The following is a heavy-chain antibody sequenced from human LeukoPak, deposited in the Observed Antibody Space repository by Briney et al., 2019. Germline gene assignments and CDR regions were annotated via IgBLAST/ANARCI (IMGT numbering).Heavy chain of an antibody. CDR1: GFTFSSYG. V-gene: IGHV3-30*18. CDR2: ISHVGSNE. Sequence: GGSLRLSCAASGFTFSSYGMHWVRQAPGKGLEWVAVISHVGSNEYYADSVKGRFTISRDNSKNTLYLQMNSLRVEDTAVYYCAKVGVAGVGLDYWGQGTLVTVSS. D-gene: IGHD6-19*01. CDR3: AKVGVAGVGLDY. J-gene: IGHJ4*02.